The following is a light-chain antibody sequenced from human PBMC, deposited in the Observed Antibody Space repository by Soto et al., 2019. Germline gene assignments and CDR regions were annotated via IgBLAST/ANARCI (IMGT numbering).Light chain of an antibody. CDR2: DAS. Sequence: EIVMTQSPATLSVSPGERATLSCRASQSVSSNLAWYQQKPGQAPRLLIYDASTRASGIPARFSGSGSGTEFTLTISSLQSEDFAVYYCQQRSNWPGFGGGTKVEIK. CDR1: QSVSSN. CDR3: QQRSNWPG. V-gene: IGKV3-15*01. J-gene: IGKJ4*02.